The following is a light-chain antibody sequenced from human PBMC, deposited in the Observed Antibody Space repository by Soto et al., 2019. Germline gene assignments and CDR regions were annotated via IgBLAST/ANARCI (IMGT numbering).Light chain of an antibody. Sequence: QSGLTYPAPVCGTPGKSITIFCTGTNNDVGSYDLVSWYRQAPGEAPKLVIYDVSKRPSGVSDRFSASKCGNTASLTISGLQPEDEADYYCSSYAGIATYVLFGGGTKVTVL. CDR2: DVS. J-gene: IGLJ2*01. V-gene: IGLV2-23*02. CDR1: NNDVGSYDL. CDR3: SSYAGIATYVL.